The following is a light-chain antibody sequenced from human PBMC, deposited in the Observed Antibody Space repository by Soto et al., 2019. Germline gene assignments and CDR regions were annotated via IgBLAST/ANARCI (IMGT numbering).Light chain of an antibody. CDR2: AAS. CDR1: QSVSSY. Sequence: VFTQSPATLSLSTGERAPLSCRASQSVSSYLAWYHQKPGQAPSLLIYAASTRATGIPVRFSGSWYETEGTITIRSLKSEDCKLYEGHQYKHWPITFGQGTRREIK. J-gene: IGKJ5*01. V-gene: IGKV3-15*01. CDR3: HQYKHWPIT.